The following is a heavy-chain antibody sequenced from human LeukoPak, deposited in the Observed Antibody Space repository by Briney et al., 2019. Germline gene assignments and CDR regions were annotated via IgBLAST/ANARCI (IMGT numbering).Heavy chain of an antibody. J-gene: IGHJ4*02. CDR3: ATLTVPSTFDY. CDR2: ISSSGATR. V-gene: IGHV3-48*03. CDR1: GFAFSVYE. Sequence: QTGGSLRLSCAASGFAFSVYEMYWVRQAPGKGLEWVSYISSSGATRYYADSVKGRFTISRDNAYNSRFLQMNSLRAEDTAVYYCATLTVPSTFDYWGQGTLVTVSS. D-gene: IGHD6-19*01.